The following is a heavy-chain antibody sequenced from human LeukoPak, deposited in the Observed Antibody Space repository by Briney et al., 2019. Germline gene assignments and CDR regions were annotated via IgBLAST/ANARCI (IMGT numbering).Heavy chain of an antibody. CDR1: GYTFTSYY. V-gene: IGHV1-46*01. D-gene: IGHD6-19*01. CDR2: INPSGGST. Sequence: GASVKVSCKASGYTFTSYYMHWVRQAPGQGLEWMGIINPSGGSTSYAQKFQGRVTMTRDTSTSTVYMELSSLRSEDTAVYYCARDRRYRSGWPNWGWDYYYGMDVWGQGTTVTVSS. CDR3: ARDRRYRSGWPNWGWDYYYGMDV. J-gene: IGHJ6*02.